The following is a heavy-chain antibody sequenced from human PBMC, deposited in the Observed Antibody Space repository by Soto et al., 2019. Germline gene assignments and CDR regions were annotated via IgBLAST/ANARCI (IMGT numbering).Heavy chain of an antibody. CDR3: ARGEAGTRWFDP. V-gene: IGHV4-34*01. D-gene: IGHD1-7*01. Sequence: SETLSLTCAVYGGSFSGYYWSWIRQPPGKGLEWIGEINHSGSTNYNPSLKSRVTISVDTSKNQFSLKLSSVTAADTAVYYCARGEAGTRWFDPWGQGTLVTVSS. CDR1: GGSFSGYY. J-gene: IGHJ5*02. CDR2: INHSGST.